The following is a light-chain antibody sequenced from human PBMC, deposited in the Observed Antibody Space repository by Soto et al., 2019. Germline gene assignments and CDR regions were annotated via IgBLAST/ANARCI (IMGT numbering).Light chain of an antibody. CDR3: QQATTFPLT. CDR1: QAFSNL. J-gene: IGKJ4*01. Sequence: DIQMTQSPSSVSASVGDRVIISCRASQAFSNLLAWYQQKPGKAPKLLIYGASTLQGGVPSRFSGSESGTEFTLTISSVQPEDFATYYCQQATTFPLTFXGGTKVDIK. V-gene: IGKV1-12*01. CDR2: GAS.